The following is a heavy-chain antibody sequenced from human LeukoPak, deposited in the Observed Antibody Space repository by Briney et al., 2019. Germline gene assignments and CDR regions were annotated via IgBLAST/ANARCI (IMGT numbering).Heavy chain of an antibody. D-gene: IGHD1-26*01. CDR2: IAYDANEK. Sequence: GGSLRLSCAASGFTFSSYWMSWVRQAPGKGLEWVSFIAYDANEKQNADSVKGRFTISRDNSKNTLYLQMNGLRDEDTAVYYCAKSAIVGATYRGNYWGQGTLVTVSS. CDR1: GFTFSSYW. V-gene: IGHV3-30*18. CDR3: AKSAIVGATYRGNY. J-gene: IGHJ4*02.